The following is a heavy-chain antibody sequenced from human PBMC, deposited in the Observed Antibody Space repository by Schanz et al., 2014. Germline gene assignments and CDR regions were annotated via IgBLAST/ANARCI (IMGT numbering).Heavy chain of an antibody. Sequence: EVQLVESGGGLVQPGGSLRLSCAVSGFIVRSNYMTWVRQAPGKGLEWVSFVHPGGSTYYPDSVKGRFTISRDSSKNTLYLQMNSLRPEDTAVYHCVSSGSYSSYAFWGQGTLVTVSS. CDR2: VHPGGST. CDR3: VSSGSYSSYAF. V-gene: IGHV3-66*01. CDR1: GFIVRSNY. J-gene: IGHJ4*02. D-gene: IGHD3-10*01.